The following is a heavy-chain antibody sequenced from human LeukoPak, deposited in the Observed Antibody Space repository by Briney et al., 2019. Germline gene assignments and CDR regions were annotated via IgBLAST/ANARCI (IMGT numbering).Heavy chain of an antibody. J-gene: IGHJ4*02. V-gene: IGHV3-64*04. CDR2: ISSNGDNT. CDR3: ARRDDHNGRDY. CDR1: GFPFNTYA. Sequence: QSGGSLRLSCSASGFPFNTYAIHWVRQAPGKGLEYVAGISSNGDNTDFADSAKGRFTISRDNSKNTVYLQMNSLRAEDTAMYYCARRDDHNGRDYWGQGTLVTVSS. D-gene: IGHD5-24*01.